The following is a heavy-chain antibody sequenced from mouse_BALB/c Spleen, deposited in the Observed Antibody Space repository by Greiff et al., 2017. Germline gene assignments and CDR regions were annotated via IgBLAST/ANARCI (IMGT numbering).Heavy chain of an antibody. J-gene: IGHJ4*01. CDR1: GFNIKDYY. Sequence: EVQLQESGAELVRSGASVKLSCTASGFNIKDYYMHWVKQRPEQGLEWIGWIDPENGDTEYAPKFQGKATMTADTSSNTAYLQLSSLTSEDTAVYYCNGRVTLYAMDYWGQGTSVTVSS. D-gene: IGHD2-1*01. V-gene: IGHV14-4*02. CDR2: IDPENGDT. CDR3: NGRVTLYAMDY.